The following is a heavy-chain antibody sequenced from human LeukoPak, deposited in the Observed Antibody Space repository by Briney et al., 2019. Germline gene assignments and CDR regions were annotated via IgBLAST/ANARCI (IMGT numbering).Heavy chain of an antibody. CDR1: GFTFSSYS. CDR2: VSGSAFST. V-gene: IGHV3-23*01. D-gene: IGHD5-12*01. Sequence: GGSLRLSCAASGFTFSSYSMNWVRQAPGKGLEWVSAVSGSAFSTYYADSVKGRFTISRDNSKDTLYLQLNSLRAEDTAVYYCAKDTGSGYDYFSYYFDYWGQGTLVTVSS. CDR3: AKDTGSGYDYFSYYFDY. J-gene: IGHJ4*02.